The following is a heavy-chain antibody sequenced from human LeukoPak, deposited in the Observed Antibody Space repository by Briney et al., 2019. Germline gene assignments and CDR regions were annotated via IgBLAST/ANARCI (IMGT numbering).Heavy chain of an antibody. J-gene: IGHJ4*02. CDR2: ISWNSGSI. CDR3: AKVALRYFDWLYYFDY. V-gene: IGHV3-9*01. Sequence: PGGSLRLSCAASGFTFDDYAMHWVRQAPGKGLEWVSGISWNSGSIGYADSVKGRFTISRDNAKNSLYLQMNSLRAEDTALYYCAKVALRYFDWLYYFDYWGQGTLVTVSS. D-gene: IGHD3-9*01. CDR1: GFTFDDYA.